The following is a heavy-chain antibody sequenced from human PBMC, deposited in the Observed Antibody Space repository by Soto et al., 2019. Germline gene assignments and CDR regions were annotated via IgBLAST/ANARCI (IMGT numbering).Heavy chain of an antibody. Sequence: WGSLRISCAACGYTVDDYGLGWVRQAPGKGLVWVSRINSDGSSTSYADSVKGRFTISRDNAKNTLYLQMNSLRAEDTAVYYCARVSRGYSYGEDWFDPWGQGTLVTVSS. CDR1: GYTVDDYG. V-gene: IGHV3-74*01. J-gene: IGHJ5*02. CDR2: INSDGSST. D-gene: IGHD5-18*01. CDR3: ARVSRGYSYGEDWFDP.